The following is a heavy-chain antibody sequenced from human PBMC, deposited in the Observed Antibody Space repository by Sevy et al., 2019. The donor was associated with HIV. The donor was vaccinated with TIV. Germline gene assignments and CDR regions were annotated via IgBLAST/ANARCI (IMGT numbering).Heavy chain of an antibody. Sequence: GGSLRLSCEASGLTFSSCGMHWVRQAPGKGLEWVAVISYDGINKDYVDSVKGRVTISRDNSENTLYLQMNSLRAEDTAVYFCAKDRGVATGSFYYYGMDVWGQGTTVTVSS. CDR1: GLTFSSCG. V-gene: IGHV3-30*18. D-gene: IGHD5-12*01. J-gene: IGHJ6*02. CDR3: AKDRGVATGSFYYYGMDV. CDR2: ISYDGINK.